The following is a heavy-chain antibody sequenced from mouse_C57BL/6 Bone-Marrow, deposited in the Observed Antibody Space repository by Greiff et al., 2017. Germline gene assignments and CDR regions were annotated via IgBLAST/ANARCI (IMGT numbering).Heavy chain of an antibody. CDR3: AIDAGGYYAMDY. CDR1: GFTFSDFY. V-gene: IGHV7-1*01. J-gene: IGHJ4*01. Sequence: EVMLVESGGGLVKSGRSLRLSCATSGFTFSDFYMEWVRHAPGKGLEWIAASRNKANDYTTEYSASVKGRFIVSRDTSQSILYLQMNALSAEDTAIYYCAIDAGGYYAMDYWGQGTSVTVSS. D-gene: IGHD1-1*02. CDR2: SRNKANDYTT.